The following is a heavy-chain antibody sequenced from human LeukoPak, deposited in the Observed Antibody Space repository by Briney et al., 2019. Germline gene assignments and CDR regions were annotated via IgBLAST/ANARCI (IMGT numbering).Heavy chain of an antibody. CDR2: ISGSGARA. CDR1: GFNFRGYA. Sequence: GGSLRLSCAASGFNFRGYAMSWVRQAPGKGLEWVSAISGSGARAHYGESVKGRFTISRDNAKNSLYLQMNSLRAEDTAVYYCALPYSSGWYDYWGQGTLVTVSS. J-gene: IGHJ4*02. D-gene: IGHD6-19*01. V-gene: IGHV3-23*01. CDR3: ALPYSSGWYDY.